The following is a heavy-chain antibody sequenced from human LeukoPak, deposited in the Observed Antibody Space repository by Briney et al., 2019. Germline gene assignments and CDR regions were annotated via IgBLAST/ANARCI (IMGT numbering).Heavy chain of an antibody. V-gene: IGHV1-8*01. CDR3: ARGQGRDYDFWSGYYYWFDP. D-gene: IGHD3-3*01. CDR2: MNPNSGNT. Sequence: ASVKVSCKASGYTFTSYDIYWVRQATGQGLEWMGWMNPNSGNTGYAQKFQGRVTMTRNTSISTAYMELSSLRSEDTAVYYCARGQGRDYDFWSGYYYWFDPWGQGTLVTVSS. CDR1: GYTFTSYD. J-gene: IGHJ5*02.